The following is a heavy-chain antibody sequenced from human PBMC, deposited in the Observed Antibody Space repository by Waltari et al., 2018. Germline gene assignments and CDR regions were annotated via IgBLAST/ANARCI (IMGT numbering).Heavy chain of an antibody. CDR1: GGPISSSSYS. V-gene: IGHV4-39*01. CDR3: AGGGGYDFWSGNDY. Sequence: QLQLQESGPGLVKPSETLSLTCTVSGGPISSSSYSWGWIRQPPGKGLEWIGSIYYSGSTYYNPSLKSRVTISVDTSKNQFSLKLSSVTAADTAVYYCAGGGGYDFWSGNDYWGQGTLVTVSS. J-gene: IGHJ4*02. CDR2: IYYSGST. D-gene: IGHD3-3*01.